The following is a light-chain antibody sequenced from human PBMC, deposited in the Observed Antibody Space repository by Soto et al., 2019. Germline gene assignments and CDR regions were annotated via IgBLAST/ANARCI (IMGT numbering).Light chain of an antibody. CDR1: QGISAS. Sequence: DIQMTQSPSTLSASVGDRVTVTCRASQGISASLAWVQQRPGKAPKLLIYDVSSLESGVPSRFSGSGSGTEFTLTISSLQPDDFATYYCQQYSTFWTFGQGTKVEI. CDR2: DVS. V-gene: IGKV1-5*01. J-gene: IGKJ1*01. CDR3: QQYSTFWT.